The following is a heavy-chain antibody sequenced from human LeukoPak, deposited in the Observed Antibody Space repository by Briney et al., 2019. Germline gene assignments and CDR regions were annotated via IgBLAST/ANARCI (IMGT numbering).Heavy chain of an antibody. V-gene: IGHV5-51*01. Sequence: GESLKISCKGSGYSFTSYWIGWVRQMPGKGLEWMGIIYPGDSDTRYSPSSQGQVTISADKSISTAYLQWSSLKASDTATYYCARPRDTAMVLFDYWGQGTLVTVSS. CDR3: ARPRDTAMVLFDY. CDR2: IYPGDSDT. J-gene: IGHJ4*02. CDR1: GYSFTSYW. D-gene: IGHD5-18*01.